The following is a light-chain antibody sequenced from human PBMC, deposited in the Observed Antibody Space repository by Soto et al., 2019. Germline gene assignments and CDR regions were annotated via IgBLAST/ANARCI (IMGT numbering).Light chain of an antibody. CDR1: SSNIGTNY. J-gene: IGLJ2*01. CDR3: AAWDDSLSGPV. Sequence: QPVLTQSPSASRTPGQRVTVSCSGSSSNIGTNYVYWYQQLPGTAPKVLIYSTDKRPSGVPDRFSGSKSGTSASLAISGLLSEDEANYYCAAWDDSLSGPVFGGGTKVTVL. CDR2: STD. V-gene: IGLV1-47*01.